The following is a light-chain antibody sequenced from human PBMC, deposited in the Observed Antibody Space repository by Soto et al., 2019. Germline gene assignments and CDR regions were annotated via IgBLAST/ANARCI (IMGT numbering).Light chain of an antibody. V-gene: IGKV1-33*01. CDR3: QQYNHLST. CDR2: DAS. Sequence: DVQMTQSPSSLSASVGDRVTITCLASQGIHTYLNWYQQKPGKAPELLIYDASNFETGVPSRFTGSGSGTHFTLTISSLQPEDIGTYYCQQYNHLSTFGQGTKLEI. CDR1: QGIHTY. J-gene: IGKJ2*01.